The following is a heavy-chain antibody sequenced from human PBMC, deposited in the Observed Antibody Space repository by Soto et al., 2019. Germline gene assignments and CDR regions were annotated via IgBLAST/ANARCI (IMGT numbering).Heavy chain of an antibody. Sequence: QVQLQESGPGLVKPSQTLSVTCSVSGGSVTSGGDYWTWVRQLPVKGLEWIGYISYSGSTYYNPSLQSRVTISVDTSENQVSLKVSSVTAADTAVYYCARERYGDGLDVSGLGTTVTVSS. CDR1: GGSVTSGGDY. V-gene: IGHV4-31*03. D-gene: IGHD1-1*01. CDR2: ISYSGST. CDR3: ARERYGDGLDV. J-gene: IGHJ6*02.